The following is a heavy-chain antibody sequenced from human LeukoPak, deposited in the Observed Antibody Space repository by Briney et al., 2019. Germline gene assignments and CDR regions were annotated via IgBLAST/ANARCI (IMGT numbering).Heavy chain of an antibody. V-gene: IGHV3-13*01. CDR2: IGTAGDT. Sequence: GGSLRLSCAASGFTFSSYDVHWVRQATGKGLEWVSAIGTAGDTYYPGSVKGRFTISRENAKNSLYLQMNSLRAGDTAVYYCARGGRYYDSSGYRGYFDLWGRGTLVTVSS. CDR3: ARGGRYYDSSGYRGYFDL. CDR1: GFTFSSYD. D-gene: IGHD3-22*01. J-gene: IGHJ2*01.